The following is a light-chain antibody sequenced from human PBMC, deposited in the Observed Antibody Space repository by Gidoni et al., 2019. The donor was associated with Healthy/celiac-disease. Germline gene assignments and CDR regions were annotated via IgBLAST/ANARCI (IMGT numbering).Light chain of an antibody. CDR2: WAS. CDR1: QSVLYSSNNKTY. J-gene: IGKJ5*01. V-gene: IGKV4-1*01. CDR3: QQYYSTLIT. Sequence: DIVMTQSPDSLAVSLGERTTINCKSSQSVLYSSNNKTYLAWYQQKPGQPPKLLIYWASTRESGVPDRFSGSGSGTDFTLTISSLQAEDVAVYYCQQYYSTLITFXQXTRLEIK.